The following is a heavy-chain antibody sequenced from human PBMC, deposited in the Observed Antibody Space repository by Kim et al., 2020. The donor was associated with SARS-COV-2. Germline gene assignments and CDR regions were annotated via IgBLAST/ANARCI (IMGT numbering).Heavy chain of an antibody. D-gene: IGHD3-22*01. Sequence: KFQGRVTMTRDTSIRTAYMELSRLRSDDTAVYYCARFYYDRSGFEYYFDYWGQGTLVTVSS. J-gene: IGHJ4*02. V-gene: IGHV1-2*02. CDR3: ARFYYDRSGFEYYFDY.